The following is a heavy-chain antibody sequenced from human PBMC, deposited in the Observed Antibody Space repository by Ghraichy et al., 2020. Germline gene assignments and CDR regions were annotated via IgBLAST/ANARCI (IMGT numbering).Heavy chain of an antibody. D-gene: IGHD3-10*01. CDR1: GFTFSSYA. CDR3: AKDRIAMVRGVIVTYFDY. J-gene: IGHJ4*02. V-gene: IGHV3-23*01. Sequence: GGSLRLSCAASGFTFSSYAMGWVRQAPGKGLEWVSTISGGVVSTYYADSVKGRFTISRDNSKNTLYLQMSSLRAEDTAVYFGAKDRIAMVRGVIVTYFDYWGQGTLVTISS. CDR2: ISGGVVST.